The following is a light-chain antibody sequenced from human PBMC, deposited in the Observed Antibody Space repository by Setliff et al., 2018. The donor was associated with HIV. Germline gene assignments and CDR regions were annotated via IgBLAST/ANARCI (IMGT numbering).Light chain of an antibody. J-gene: IGLJ1*01. V-gene: IGLV2-23*02. Sequence: QSVLAQPASVSGSPGQSRTISCTGTRSDIGTYDLVSWYRQYPGKAPKLIIYEVNRRPAGVSDRLSGSKSGNTASLTISGLRAEDEATYYCCSYTSSTTYVFGTGTKVTVL. CDR3: CSYTSSTTYV. CDR1: RSDIGTYDL. CDR2: EVN.